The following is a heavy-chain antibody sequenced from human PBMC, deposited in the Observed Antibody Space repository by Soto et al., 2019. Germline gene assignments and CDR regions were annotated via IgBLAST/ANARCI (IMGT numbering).Heavy chain of an antibody. D-gene: IGHD3-22*01. CDR2: ISGSGGST. CDR3: ARRTYYFDSSGYYYWFDP. J-gene: IGHJ5*02. V-gene: IGHV3-23*01. Sequence: HPGGSLRLSSAASGFTFSNYAMSWVRQAPGKGLEWVSAISGSGGSTYYADSVKGRFTISRDNSKNTLYLQMNGLRAEDTAVYYCARRTYYFDSSGYYYWFDP. CDR1: GFTFSNYA.